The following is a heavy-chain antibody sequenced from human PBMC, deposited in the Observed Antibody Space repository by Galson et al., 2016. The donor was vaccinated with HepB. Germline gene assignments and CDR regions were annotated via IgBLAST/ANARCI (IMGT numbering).Heavy chain of an antibody. Sequence: SVKVSCKASGDVFRNSAISWIRQAPGQGLEWMGGIVPLFGTPNYAPRFQCRVTITADDSSNTVYMEVANLRSENTAVYFCQRDASQLQLPHFQHWGQGTLVTVSS. V-gene: IGHV1-69*13. CDR3: QRDASQLQLPHFQH. J-gene: IGHJ1*01. D-gene: IGHD1-1*01. CDR2: IVPLFGTP. CDR1: GDVFRNSA.